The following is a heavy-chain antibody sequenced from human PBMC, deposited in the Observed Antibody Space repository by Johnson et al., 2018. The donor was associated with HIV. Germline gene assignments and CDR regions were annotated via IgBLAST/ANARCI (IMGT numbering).Heavy chain of an antibody. J-gene: IGHJ3*02. Sequence: QVQLVESGGGVVHPGRSLRLSCAASGFTFRSYPMHWVRQAPGKGLEWVAVISYDGSNKDYADCVKGRFTISRDNSKNTLYLQMNSLRAEDTAVYYCAKGRDGAFDIWGQGTMVTVSS. CDR2: ISYDGSNK. D-gene: IGHD5-24*01. CDR1: GFTFRSYP. V-gene: IGHV3-30*04. CDR3: AKGRDGAFDI.